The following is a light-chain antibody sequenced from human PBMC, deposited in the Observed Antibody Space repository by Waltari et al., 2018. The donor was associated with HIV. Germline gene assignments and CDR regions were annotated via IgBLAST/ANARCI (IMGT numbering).Light chain of an antibody. V-gene: IGLV1-44*01. CDR1: SSNIGSNT. CDR3: AAWDDSLRGV. J-gene: IGLJ2*01. Sequence: QSVLTQPPSASGTPGQRVTISCSGSSSNIGSNTVTWYQQLPGTAPNLLIYSNNPRPSGIPDRFSGSKSGTSASLAISGLQSEDESDYYCAAWDDSLRGVFGGGTKLTVL. CDR2: SNN.